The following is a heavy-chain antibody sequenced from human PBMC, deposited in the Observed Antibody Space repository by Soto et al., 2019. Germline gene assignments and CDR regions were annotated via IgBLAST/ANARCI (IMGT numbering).Heavy chain of an antibody. CDR2: ISYDGNNK. CDR1: GFTFSAHA. D-gene: IGHD1-1*01. Sequence: QVQLVESGGGVVQPGRSLRLSCATSGFTFSAHAMHWVRQAPGTGLEWVALISYDGNNKYYADSVKGRFTMSRDNSKNTIYLQMNSLRGDDTAVYYCARGGNNWNRYYDYGVDVWGQGTTVTVSS. CDR3: ARGGNNWNRYYDYGVDV. J-gene: IGHJ6*02. V-gene: IGHV3-30-3*01.